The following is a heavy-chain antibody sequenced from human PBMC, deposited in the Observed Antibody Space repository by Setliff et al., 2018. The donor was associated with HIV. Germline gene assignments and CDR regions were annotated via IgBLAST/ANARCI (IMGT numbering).Heavy chain of an antibody. Sequence: GESPKISCAASGFTFSNAWMSWVRQAPGKGLEWVGRIKIKIDGGTTDYAAPVKGRFTISRDDSKNMLYVQMNSLKTEDTAVYYCSTVKWNDDYYYYGMDVWGQGTTVTISS. D-gene: IGHD1-20*01. V-gene: IGHV3-15*01. J-gene: IGHJ6*02. CDR2: IKIKIDGGTT. CDR3: STVKWNDDYYYYGMDV. CDR1: GFTFSNAW.